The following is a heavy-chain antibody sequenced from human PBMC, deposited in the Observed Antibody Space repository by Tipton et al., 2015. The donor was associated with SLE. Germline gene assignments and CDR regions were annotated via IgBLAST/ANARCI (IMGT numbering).Heavy chain of an antibody. CDR1: GYSISSGYY. CDR3: ARDHGSSGDY. CDR2: IYHSGST. V-gene: IGHV4-38-2*02. Sequence: TLSLTCAVFGYSISSGYYWGWIRQPPGKGLEWIGSIYHSGSTYYNPSLKSRVTISVDTSKNQFSPKLSSVTAADTAVYYCARDHGSSGDYWGQGTLVTVSS. D-gene: IGHD1-26*01. J-gene: IGHJ4*02.